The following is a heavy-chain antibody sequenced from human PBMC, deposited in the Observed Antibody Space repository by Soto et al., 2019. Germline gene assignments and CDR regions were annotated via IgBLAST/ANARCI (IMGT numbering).Heavy chain of an antibody. Sequence: EVQLVESGGGLVQPGRSLRLSCAASGFTFDDYAMHWVRQAPGKGLEWVSGISWNSGSIGYADSVKGRFTISRDNAKNSLYLQMNSLRAEDTALYYCAKDNFPLWFGDRVGWFDPWGQGTLVTVSS. D-gene: IGHD3-10*01. CDR1: GFTFDDYA. CDR3: AKDNFPLWFGDRVGWFDP. CDR2: ISWNSGSI. J-gene: IGHJ5*02. V-gene: IGHV3-9*01.